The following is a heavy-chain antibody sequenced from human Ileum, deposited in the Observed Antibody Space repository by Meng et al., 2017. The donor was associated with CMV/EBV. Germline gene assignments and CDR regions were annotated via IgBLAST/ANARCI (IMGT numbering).Heavy chain of an antibody. V-gene: IGHV1-8*03. CDR3: VRVVPGPYNRFDP. J-gene: IGHJ5*02. CDR1: GYTFSDYS. Sequence: ASGYTFSDYSMEWLRQAPGQGLEWMGWINTNTGATGYAQQFQARLTITRDNSLNTAYMYLNSLTSEDTAIYYCVRVVPGPYNRFDPWGQGTLVTVSS. CDR2: INTNTGAT. D-gene: IGHD2-21*02.